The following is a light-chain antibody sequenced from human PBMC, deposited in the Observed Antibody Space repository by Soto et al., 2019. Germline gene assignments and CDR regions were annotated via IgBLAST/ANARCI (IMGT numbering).Light chain of an antibody. CDR3: QQYDDLPFT. V-gene: IGKV1-39*01. J-gene: IGKJ5*01. CDR1: QSISTF. Sequence: DIQMTQSPSSLSASVGDRVTITCRASQSISTFLNWYQQKPGKAPNLLIYAASGLQSGVPSRFSGSGSGTDFTLTISSLQPEDIATYYCQQYDDLPFTFGQGTRLEIK. CDR2: AAS.